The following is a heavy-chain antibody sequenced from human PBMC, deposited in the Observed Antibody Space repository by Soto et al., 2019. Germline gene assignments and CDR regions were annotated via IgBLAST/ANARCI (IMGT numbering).Heavy chain of an antibody. V-gene: IGHV3-21*01. D-gene: IGHD3-3*01. CDR1: GFTVSSYS. CDR2: ISSSISSYI. CDR3: ARTAEFGVVMYYFDY. J-gene: IGHJ4*02. Sequence: PGGYLSLSCAASGFTVSSYSMNWVRQAPGKGLEWVSSISSSISSYIYYADSVKGRLTISRENTKTSLYLQMNSLRAEDTAVYYCARTAEFGVVMYYFDYWGQGTLVTVSS.